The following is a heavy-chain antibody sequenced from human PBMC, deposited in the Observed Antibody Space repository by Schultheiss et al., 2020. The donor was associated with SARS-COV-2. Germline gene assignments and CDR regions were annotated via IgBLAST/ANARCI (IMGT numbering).Heavy chain of an antibody. CDR2: IYYSGST. V-gene: IGHV4-61*08. Sequence: SETLSLTCTVSGGSLSSGGYYWSWIRQPPGKGLEWIGYIYYSGSTNYNPSLESRVTFSVDTSKNQVSLRLSSVTAADTAVYYCARFYLLLDAFDIWGQGTMVTVSS. CDR1: GGSLSSGGYY. D-gene: IGHD3-22*01. CDR3: ARFYLLLDAFDI. J-gene: IGHJ3*02.